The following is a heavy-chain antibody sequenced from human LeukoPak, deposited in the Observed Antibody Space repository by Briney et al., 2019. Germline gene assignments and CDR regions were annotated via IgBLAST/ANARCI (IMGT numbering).Heavy chain of an antibody. CDR2: INPNSGDL. D-gene: IGHD2-2*01. J-gene: IGHJ4*02. V-gene: IGHV1-2*02. CDR3: ARGPPSIVVVPSALDY. CDR1: GYTFTDYY. Sequence: ASVKVSCKASGYTFTDYYMHWVRQAPGQGLEWMGWINPNSGDLSSAQKFQGRVTMTKDTSLSTAYMELSSLRSDDMAVHYCARGPPSIVVVPSALDYWGQGTLVTVSS.